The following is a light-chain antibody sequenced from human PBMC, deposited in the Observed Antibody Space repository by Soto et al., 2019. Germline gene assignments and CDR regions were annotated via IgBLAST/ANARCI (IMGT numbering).Light chain of an antibody. V-gene: IGLV2-23*02. CDR3: CSYAPTNTVV. Sequence: QSALTQPASVSGSPGQAIAMSCTGTSSDVGGYNIVSWYQQHPGKAPKLMIYEVSKRPSGVSDRFSGSKSGNTASLTISGLQAEDEADYYCCSYAPTNTVVFGGGTKLTVL. CDR2: EVS. CDR1: SSDVGGYNI. J-gene: IGLJ2*01.